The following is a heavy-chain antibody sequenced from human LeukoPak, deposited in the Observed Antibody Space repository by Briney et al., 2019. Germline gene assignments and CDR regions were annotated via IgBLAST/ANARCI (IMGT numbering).Heavy chain of an antibody. J-gene: IGHJ4*02. D-gene: IGHD5-24*01. CDR1: GFSFGTYA. Sequence: PGGSLRLSCSASGFSFGTYAMHGVRQAPGKGLEYVSGISTTGGSTYYADSVKGRFTISRDNSKNTLSLQMSSLRPEDTAVYHCVKGGGDGYTRRYLDYWGQGTLVTVSS. CDR2: ISTTGGST. V-gene: IGHV3-64D*09. CDR3: VKGGGDGYTRRYLDY.